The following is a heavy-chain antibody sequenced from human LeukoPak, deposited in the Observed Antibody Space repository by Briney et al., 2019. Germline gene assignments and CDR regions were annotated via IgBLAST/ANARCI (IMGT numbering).Heavy chain of an antibody. D-gene: IGHD7-27*01. V-gene: IGHV3-7*03. CDR2: IKQDGSEK. CDR1: GFTFSSYG. CDR3: ARDVNWGGTYFDY. Sequence: GGSLRLSCAASGFTFSSYGMHWVRQAPGKGLEWVANIKQDGSEKYYVDSVKGRFTISRDNAKNTLYLQMNSLRAEDTAVYYCARDVNWGGTYFDYWGQGTLVTVSS. J-gene: IGHJ4*02.